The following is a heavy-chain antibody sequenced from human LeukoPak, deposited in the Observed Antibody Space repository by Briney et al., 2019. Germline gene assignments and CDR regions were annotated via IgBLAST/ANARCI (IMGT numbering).Heavy chain of an antibody. D-gene: IGHD3-22*01. CDR1: GGSISSYY. CDR3: ASLSSGPPRTFDP. CDR2: IYYSGST. Sequence: SETLSLTCTVSGGSISSYYWSWIRQPPGKGLEWIGYIYYSGSTNYNPSLKSRVTISVDTSKNQFSLKLSSVTAADTAVYYCASLSSGPPRTFDPWGQGTLVTVSS. V-gene: IGHV4-59*12. J-gene: IGHJ5*02.